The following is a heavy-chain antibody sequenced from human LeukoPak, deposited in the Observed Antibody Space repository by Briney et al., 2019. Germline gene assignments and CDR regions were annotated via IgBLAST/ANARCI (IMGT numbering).Heavy chain of an antibody. D-gene: IGHD1-26*01. J-gene: IGHJ3*02. V-gene: IGHV4-61*02. CDR2: IYTSGST. Sequence: SQTLSLTCTVSGGSISSGSYYWSWIRQPAGKGLEWVGRIYTSGSTNYNPSLKSRVTISVDTSKNQFSLKLSSVTAADTAVYYCARDLGVGATTEGAFDIWGQGTMVTVSS. CDR1: GGSISSGSYY. CDR3: ARDLGVGATTEGAFDI.